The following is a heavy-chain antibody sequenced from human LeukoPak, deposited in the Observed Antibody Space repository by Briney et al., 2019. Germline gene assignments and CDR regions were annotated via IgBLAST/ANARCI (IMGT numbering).Heavy chain of an antibody. CDR3: ARLHYDILTGYAAGDY. V-gene: IGHV4-34*01. CDR2: INHSGRT. Sequence: SETLSLTCAVYGGSFSGYYWSWIRQPPGKGLEWIGEINHSGRTNYNPSLKSRVTISVDTSKNQFSLKLSSVTAADTAVYYCARLHYDILTGYAAGDYWGQGTLVTVSS. CDR1: GGSFSGYY. D-gene: IGHD3-9*01. J-gene: IGHJ4*02.